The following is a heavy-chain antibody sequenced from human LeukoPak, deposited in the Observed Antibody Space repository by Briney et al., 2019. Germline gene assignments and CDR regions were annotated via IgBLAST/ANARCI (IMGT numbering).Heavy chain of an antibody. CDR3: ARGGHWAKDYYYGMDV. CDR2: ISYDGSNK. Sequence: GGSLRLSCAASGFTFSGYAMHWVRQAPGKGLEWVAVISYDGSNKYYADSVKGRFTISRDNSKNTLYLQMNSLRAEDTAVYYCARGGHWAKDYYYGMDVWGQGTTVTVSS. CDR1: GFTFSGYA. J-gene: IGHJ6*02. V-gene: IGHV3-30-3*01. D-gene: IGHD3-16*01.